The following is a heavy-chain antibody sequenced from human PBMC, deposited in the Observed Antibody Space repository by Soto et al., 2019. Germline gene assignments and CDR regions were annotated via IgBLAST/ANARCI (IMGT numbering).Heavy chain of an antibody. J-gene: IGHJ4*02. CDR3: ARDGGSWDGPSDY. Sequence: GGSLRLSCAASGFTFSSYSMNWVRQAPGKGLEWVSSISSSSSYIYYADSVKGRFTISRDNAKNSLYLQMNSLRAEDTAVYYCARDGGSWDGPSDYWGQGTLVTVSS. V-gene: IGHV3-21*01. D-gene: IGHD6-13*01. CDR2: ISSSSSYI. CDR1: GFTFSSYS.